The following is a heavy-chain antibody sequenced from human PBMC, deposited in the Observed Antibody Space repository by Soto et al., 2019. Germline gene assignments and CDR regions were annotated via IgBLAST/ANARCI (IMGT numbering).Heavy chain of an antibody. CDR2: IIPILGIA. D-gene: IGHD6-19*01. CDR3: ARDDEGEQWLVDY. V-gene: IGHV1-69*08. Sequence: QVQLVQSGAEVKKPGSSVKVSCKASGGTFSSYTISWVRQAPGQGLEWMGRIIPILGIANYAQKFQGRVTITADKSTSTAYMELSSLRSEDTAVYYCARDDEGEQWLVDYWGQGTLVTVSS. J-gene: IGHJ4*02. CDR1: GGTFSSYT.